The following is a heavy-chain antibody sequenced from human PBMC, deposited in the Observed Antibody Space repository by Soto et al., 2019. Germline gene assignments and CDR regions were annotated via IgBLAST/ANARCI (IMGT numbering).Heavy chain of an antibody. CDR3: ARAFTLFDYMDV. V-gene: IGHV1-18*01. CDR1: GYPLNSYG. D-gene: IGHD3-10*02. Sequence: QVQLVQSGAEVKKPGASVKVSCKASGYPLNSYGMSWVRQAPGQGLEWMGWISPYNGNTKYAQKLQGRVTMTTDTSTSTAYMELRSLRSDDTAVYYCARAFTLFDYMDVWGKGTTVTVS. CDR2: ISPYNGNT. J-gene: IGHJ6*03.